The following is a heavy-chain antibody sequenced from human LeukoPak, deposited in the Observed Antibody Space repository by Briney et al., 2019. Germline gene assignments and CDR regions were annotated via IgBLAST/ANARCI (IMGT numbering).Heavy chain of an antibody. CDR2: ITSSGDAT. CDR3: AVSGYEDN. V-gene: IGHV3-48*03. J-gene: IGHJ4*02. CDR1: GFTFGSYE. D-gene: IGHD3-22*01. Sequence: GGSLRLSCAASGFTFGSYEMNWVRQAAGKGLEWISSITSSGDATYYADSVKGRFTVFRDNAKNSLYLQMNSLKDEDTAVYYCAVSGYEDNWGQGTLVTVSS.